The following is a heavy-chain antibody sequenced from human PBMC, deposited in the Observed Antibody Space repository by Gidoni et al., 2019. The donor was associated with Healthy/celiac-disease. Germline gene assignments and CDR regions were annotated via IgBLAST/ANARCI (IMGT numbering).Heavy chain of an antibody. CDR1: GGSFSAYS. V-gene: IGHV4-34*01. J-gene: IGHJ4*02. CDR3: ARARGRLGYCSGGSCFLDY. CDR2: INHSGST. Sequence: QVQLQQWGAGLLKPSETLSLTCAVYGGSFSAYSWTWIRQPPGKGLEWIGEINHSGSTNYNPSLKSRVTISVDTSKNQFSLKLSSLTAADTAVYYCARARGRLGYCSGGSCFLDYWGQGTLVTVSS. D-gene: IGHD2-15*01.